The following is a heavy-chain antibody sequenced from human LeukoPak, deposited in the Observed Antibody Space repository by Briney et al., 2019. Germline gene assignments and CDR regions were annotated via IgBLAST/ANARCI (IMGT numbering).Heavy chain of an antibody. Sequence: PSETLSLTCAVYGGSFSGYYWSWIRQPPGKGLEWIGEINHSGSTNYNPSLKSRVTISVDTSKNQFSLKLSSVTAADTAVYYCAREDRDYYDSSGYPFDYWGQGTLVTVSS. J-gene: IGHJ4*02. CDR2: INHSGST. CDR3: AREDRDYYDSSGYPFDY. V-gene: IGHV4-34*01. D-gene: IGHD3-22*01. CDR1: GGSFSGYY.